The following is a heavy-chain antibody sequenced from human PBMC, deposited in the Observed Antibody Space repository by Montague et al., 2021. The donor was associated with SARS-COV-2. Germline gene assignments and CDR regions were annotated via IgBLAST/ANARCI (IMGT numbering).Heavy chain of an antibody. CDR1: RASVTNGAYY. Sequence: SETLSLTCTVSRASVTNGAYYWGWIRQPPGKGLERIGAAYHSGGSYYSPSLKSRATISVDTSTNQFSLTLSPVTAADTAVYYCARLADRPRGCSYDFWGHGILVTVSS. D-gene: IGHD1-26*01. V-gene: IGHV4-39*01. CDR2: AYHSGGS. J-gene: IGHJ4*01. CDR3: ARLADRPRGCSYDF.